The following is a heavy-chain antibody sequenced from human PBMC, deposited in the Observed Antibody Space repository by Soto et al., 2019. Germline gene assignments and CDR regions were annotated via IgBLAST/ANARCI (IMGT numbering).Heavy chain of an antibody. CDR1: GCSISSSSYY. Sequence: PSETLSLTCTVSGCSISSSSYYWGWIRQPPGKGLEWIGSIYYSGSTYYNPSLKSRVTISVDTSKNQFSLKLSSVTAADTAVYYCARLVDSSGYSEYWGQGTLVTVSS. J-gene: IGHJ4*02. V-gene: IGHV4-39*01. D-gene: IGHD3-22*01. CDR3: ARLVDSSGYSEY. CDR2: IYYSGST.